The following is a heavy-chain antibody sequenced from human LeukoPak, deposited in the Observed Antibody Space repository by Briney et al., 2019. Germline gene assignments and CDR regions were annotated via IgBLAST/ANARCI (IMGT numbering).Heavy chain of an antibody. Sequence: PSETLSLTCTVSGGSISSGSYYWSWIRQPAGKGLEWIGYIYYSGSTNYNPSLKSRVTISVDTSKNQFSLKLSSVTAADTAVYYCARGSSSRYFDYWGQGTLVTVSS. J-gene: IGHJ4*02. CDR1: GGSISSGSYY. D-gene: IGHD6-13*01. CDR3: ARGSSSRYFDY. V-gene: IGHV4-61*10. CDR2: IYYSGST.